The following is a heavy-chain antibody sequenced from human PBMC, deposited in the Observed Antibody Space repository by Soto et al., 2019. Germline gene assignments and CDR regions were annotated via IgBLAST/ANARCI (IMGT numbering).Heavy chain of an antibody. D-gene: IGHD6-19*01. CDR1: GGSFSGYY. Sequence: SETLSLTCAVYGGSFSGYYWSWIRQPPGKGLEWIGEINHSGSTNYNPSLKSRVTISVDTSKNQFSLKLSSVTAADTAVYYCARGREAVAGSYYFDYWGQGTLVTVPS. J-gene: IGHJ4*02. CDR3: ARGREAVAGSYYFDY. V-gene: IGHV4-34*01. CDR2: INHSGST.